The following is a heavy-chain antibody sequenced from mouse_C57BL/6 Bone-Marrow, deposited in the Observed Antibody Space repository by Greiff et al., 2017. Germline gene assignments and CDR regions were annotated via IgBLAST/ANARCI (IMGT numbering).Heavy chain of an antibody. CDR1: GFSLSTSGMG. V-gene: IGHV8-12*01. J-gene: IGHJ2*01. D-gene: IGHD1-1*02. CDR2: IYWDDDK. CDR3: ARGIWEYNGFDY. Sequence: QVTLKVSGPGILQPSPTLSLTCSFSGFSLSTSGMGVIWLRQPSGKGLVWLAHIYWDDDKRYNPFLKSRLTISTDTSRNPVFLQITSVDTADTVTYYCARGIWEYNGFDYWGQGTTLTVSS.